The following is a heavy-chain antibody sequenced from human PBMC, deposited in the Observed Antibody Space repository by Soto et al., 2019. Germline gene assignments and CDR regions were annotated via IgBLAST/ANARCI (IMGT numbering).Heavy chain of an antibody. CDR3: ARTSGGDV. V-gene: IGHV3-23*01. J-gene: IGHJ6*02. CDR2: ISGSGSTI. CDR1: GFTFTTYA. Sequence: GGSLRLSCAASGFTFTTYAMSWVRQAPGKGLEWVSAISGSGSTIYYADSVKGRFTISRDNARNSLYLQMNSLRAEDTAVYYCARTSGGDVWGQGTTVTVSS.